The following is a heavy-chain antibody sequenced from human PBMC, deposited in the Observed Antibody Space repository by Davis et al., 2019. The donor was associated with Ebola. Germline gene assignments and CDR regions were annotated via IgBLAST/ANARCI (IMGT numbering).Heavy chain of an antibody. D-gene: IGHD6-19*01. CDR1: GGSISSYY. J-gene: IGHJ4*02. V-gene: IGHV4-59*08. CDR3: ARHQGALYSSGWYVLGY. Sequence: SETLSLTCTVSGGSISSYYWSWIRQPPGKGLEWIGYIYYSGSTNYNPSLKSRVTISVDTSKNQFSLKLSSVTAADTAVYYCARHQGALYSSGWYVLGYWGQGTLVTVSS. CDR2: IYYSGST.